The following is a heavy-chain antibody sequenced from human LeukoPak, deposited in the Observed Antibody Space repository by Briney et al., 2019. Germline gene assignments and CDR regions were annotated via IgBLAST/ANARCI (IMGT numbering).Heavy chain of an antibody. V-gene: IGHV4-30-4*01. D-gene: IGHD5-18*01. J-gene: IGHJ5*02. CDR2: IYYSGST. CDR1: GGSISSGDYY. Sequence: PSETLSLTCTVSGGSISSGDYYWSWIRQPPGKGLEWIGYIYYSGSTYYNPSLKSRVTISVDTSKNQFSLKLSSVTAADTAVYYCAREERHGAGYNYDWEHNWFDPWGQGTLVTVSS. CDR3: AREERHGAGYNYDWEHNWFDP.